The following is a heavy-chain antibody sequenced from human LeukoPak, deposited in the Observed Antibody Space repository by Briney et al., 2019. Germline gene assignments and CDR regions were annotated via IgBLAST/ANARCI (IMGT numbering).Heavy chain of an antibody. CDR3: ARGIAAAGPPPTDYYYYYMDV. V-gene: IGHV4-61*05. CDR2: IYYSGST. Sequence: PSETLSLTCTVSGGSISSSSYYWGWIRQPPGKGLEWIGYIYYSGSTNYNPSLKSRVTISVDTSKNQFSLKLSSVTAADTAVYYCARGIAAAGPPPTDYYYYYMDVWGKGTTVTVSS. CDR1: GGSISSSSYY. D-gene: IGHD6-13*01. J-gene: IGHJ6*03.